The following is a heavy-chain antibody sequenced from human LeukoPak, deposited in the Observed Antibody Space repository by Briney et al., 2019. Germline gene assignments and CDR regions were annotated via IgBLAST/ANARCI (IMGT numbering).Heavy chain of an antibody. CDR2: MNPNSGNT. CDR3: ARAGGYYGRISCPYYFDY. V-gene: IGHV1-8*02. Sequence: ASVKVSCKASGYTFTGYYMHWVRQATGQGLEWMGWMNPNSGNTGYAQKFQGRVTMTRNTSISTAYMELSSLRSEDTAVYYCARAGGYYGRISCPYYFDYWGQGSLVAVSS. J-gene: IGHJ4*02. D-gene: IGHD2-15*01. CDR1: GYTFTGYY.